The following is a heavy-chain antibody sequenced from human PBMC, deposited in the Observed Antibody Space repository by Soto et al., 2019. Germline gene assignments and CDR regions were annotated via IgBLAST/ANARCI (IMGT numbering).Heavy chain of an antibody. Sequence: GDSLKISCKASGYSFNAYWIAWVRQMPGKGLEWMGIIYPADSDTRYSPSFQGQVTISADKSINTAYLQWSSLKASDTAIYYCTRRAVAKEHTYDDWDHGTRVTVSS. D-gene: IGHD5-12*01. J-gene: IGHJ4*01. CDR3: TRRAVAKEHTYDD. V-gene: IGHV5-51*01. CDR1: GYSFNAYW. CDR2: IYPADSDT.